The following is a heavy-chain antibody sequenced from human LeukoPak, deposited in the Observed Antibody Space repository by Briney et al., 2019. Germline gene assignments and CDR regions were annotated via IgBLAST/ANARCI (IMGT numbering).Heavy chain of an antibody. D-gene: IGHD5-24*01. V-gene: IGHV3-21*04. CDR1: GFSLSSYH. Sequence: GGSLRLSCAASGFSLSSYHMNWVRQAPGKGLEWVSSIAGSSSYMNYADAVKGRFTISRDNAKNSLYLQMNSLRGEDTAVYYCPMGEGYNDYWGQGILVTVSS. CDR3: PMGEGYNDY. J-gene: IGHJ4*02. CDR2: IAGSSSYM.